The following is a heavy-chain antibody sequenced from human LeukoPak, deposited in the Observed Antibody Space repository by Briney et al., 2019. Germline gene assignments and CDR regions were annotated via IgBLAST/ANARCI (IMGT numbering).Heavy chain of an antibody. V-gene: IGHV3-23*01. CDR1: GFIFSSYV. J-gene: IGHJ4*02. Sequence: GGSLRLSCEASGFIFSSYVMGWVRQAPGKGLEWVSSISVGGGDTFTADSVKGRFTITRENSKSTLYLQMMGLRVEDTAIYYCAKLNLGEMAYFDSWGQGILVTVSS. D-gene: IGHD2-21*01. CDR2: ISVGGGDT. CDR3: AKLNLGEMAYFDS.